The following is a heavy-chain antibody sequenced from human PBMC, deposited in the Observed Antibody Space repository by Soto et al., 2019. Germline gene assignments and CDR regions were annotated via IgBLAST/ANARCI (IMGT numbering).Heavy chain of an antibody. CDR1: GGSFSGSY. V-gene: IGHV4-34*01. CDR3: ARGRRHLGYCSSTSCYHPRSINGMDV. J-gene: IGHJ6*02. D-gene: IGHD2-2*01. CDR2: INHSGST. Sequence: PSETLALTCAVYGGSFSGSYWSWIRQPPGKGLEWIGEINHSGSTNYNPSLKSRVTISVDTSKNQFSLKLSSVTAADTAVYYCARGRRHLGYCSSTSCYHPRSINGMDVWGQGTTVT.